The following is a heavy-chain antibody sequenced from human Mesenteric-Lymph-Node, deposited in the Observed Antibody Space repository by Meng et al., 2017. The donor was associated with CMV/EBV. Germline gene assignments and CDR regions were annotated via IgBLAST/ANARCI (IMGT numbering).Heavy chain of an antibody. Sequence: ASVKVSCKASGYTFTSYDINWVRQATGQGLEWMGWMNPNSGNTGYAQKFQGRVTMTRNTSISTAYMELSSLRSEDTAVYYCARSRVRGVITSNWFDPWGQGTLVTAPQ. CDR2: MNPNSGNT. CDR1: GYTFTSYD. CDR3: ARSRVRGVITSNWFDP. J-gene: IGHJ5*02. D-gene: IGHD3-10*01. V-gene: IGHV1-8*01.